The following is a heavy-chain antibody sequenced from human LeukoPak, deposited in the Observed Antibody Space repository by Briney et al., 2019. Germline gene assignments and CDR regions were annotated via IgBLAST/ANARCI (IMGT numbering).Heavy chain of an antibody. V-gene: IGHV4-39*01. D-gene: IGHD6-13*01. CDR2: IYYSGSS. J-gene: IGHJ4*02. CDR3: ARQLLSSSWYGDFDY. Sequence: SETLSLTCTVSGGSISSSSYYWGWIRQPPGQGLEWVGSIYYSGSSYYNPSLKSRITISVDTSKNQFSLKLSTVTAADTAVYYCARQLLSSSWYGDFDYWGQGTLVTVSS. CDR1: GGSISSSSYY.